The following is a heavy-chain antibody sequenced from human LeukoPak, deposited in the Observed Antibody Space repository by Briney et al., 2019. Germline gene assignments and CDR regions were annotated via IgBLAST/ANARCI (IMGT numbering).Heavy chain of an antibody. CDR2: IYTSGST. V-gene: IGHV4-4*07. J-gene: IGHJ5*02. CDR3: ARDTGAAAGPYNWFDP. Sequence: SETLSLTCTVSGGSISSYYWGWIRQPAGKGLEWIGRIYTSGSTNYNPSLKSRVTMSVDTSKNQFSLKLSSVTAADTAVYYCARDTGAAAGPYNWFDPWGQGTLVTVSS. CDR1: GGSISSYY. D-gene: IGHD6-13*01.